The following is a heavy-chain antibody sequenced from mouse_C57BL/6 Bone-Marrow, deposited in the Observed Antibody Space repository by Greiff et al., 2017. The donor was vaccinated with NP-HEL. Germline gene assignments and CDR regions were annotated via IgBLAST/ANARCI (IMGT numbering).Heavy chain of an antibody. V-gene: IGHV1-72*01. CDR1: GYTFTSYL. CDR2: IDPNSGGT. CDR3: ASSNDGGSAFDY. Sequence: VKLQQPGAELVKPGASVKLSCKASGYTFTSYLMHWVKQRPGRGLEWVGRIDPNSGGTKYNEKFKSKGTLTVDKPSSTAYMQLNSLTSKDSAVSSYASSNDGGSAFDYWGQGTTLTVSS. J-gene: IGHJ2*01. D-gene: IGHD1-1*02.